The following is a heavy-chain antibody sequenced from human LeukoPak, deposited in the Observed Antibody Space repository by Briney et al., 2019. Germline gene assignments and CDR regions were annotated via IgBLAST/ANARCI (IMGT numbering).Heavy chain of an antibody. Sequence: GRSLRLSCAASGLTFSDYSMHWVRQAPGKGLEWVTLISDDGRNKNYADSVKGRFTISRDDSRNTLCLQMISLRVEDTAVYYCARDQIYGATFDYWGQGTLVTVSS. CDR3: ARDQIYGATFDY. CDR2: ISDDGRNK. V-gene: IGHV3-30*04. J-gene: IGHJ4*02. D-gene: IGHD4-17*01. CDR1: GLTFSDYS.